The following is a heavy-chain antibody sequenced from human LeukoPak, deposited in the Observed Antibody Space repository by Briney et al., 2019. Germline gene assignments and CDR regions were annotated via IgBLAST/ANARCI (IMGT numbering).Heavy chain of an antibody. Sequence: PGESLKISCKGSGYSFTSYLIGWVRQMPGKGLGWMGIIYPGDSDTRYSPSFQGQVTISDDKSISTAYLQWSSLKASDTAMYYCARSVDIVVVPAAIENHYYMDVWGKGTTVTVSS. D-gene: IGHD2-2*02. CDR1: GYSFTSYL. V-gene: IGHV5-51*01. J-gene: IGHJ6*03. CDR3: ARSVDIVVVPAAIENHYYMDV. CDR2: IYPGDSDT.